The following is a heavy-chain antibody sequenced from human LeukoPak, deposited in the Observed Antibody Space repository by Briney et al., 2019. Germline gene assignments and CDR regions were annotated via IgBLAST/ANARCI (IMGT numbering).Heavy chain of an antibody. V-gene: IGHV4-4*02. CDR1: GGSLSSSNW. Sequence: PSGTLSLTCAVSGGSLSSSNWWSWVPQPPGKGRGGIGYIYYSGSTNYNPSLKSRVTISLDTSKNQYSLKLSSVTAADTAVYYCARDHIAVAVVDYWGQGTLVTVSS. D-gene: IGHD6-19*01. CDR3: ARDHIAVAVVDY. CDR2: IYYSGST. J-gene: IGHJ4*02.